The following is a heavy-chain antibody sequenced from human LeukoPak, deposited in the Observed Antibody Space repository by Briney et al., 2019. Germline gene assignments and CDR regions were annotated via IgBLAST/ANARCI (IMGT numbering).Heavy chain of an antibody. J-gene: IGHJ4*02. CDR2: INAGNGNT. Sequence: GASVKVSCKASGYTFTSYGISWVRQAPGQGLEWMGWINAGNGNTKYSQKFQGRVTITRDTSASTAYMELSSLRSEDTAVYYCARGDGYNWSVGFDYWGQGTLVTVSS. CDR1: GYTFTSYG. D-gene: IGHD5-24*01. CDR3: ARGDGYNWSVGFDY. V-gene: IGHV1-3*01.